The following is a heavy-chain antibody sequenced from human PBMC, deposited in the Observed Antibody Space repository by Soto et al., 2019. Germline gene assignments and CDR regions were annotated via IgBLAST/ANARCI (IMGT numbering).Heavy chain of an antibody. D-gene: IGHD2-15*01. J-gene: IGHJ6*02. CDR1: GGSISSYY. CDR2: IYYSGST. V-gene: IGHV4-59*01. Sequence: QVQLQESGPGLVKPSETLSLTCTVSGGSISSYYWSWIRQPPGKGLEWIGYIYYSGSTNYNPSLKSRVTISVDTSKNQFSGKLSSVTAADTAVYYCAGLVGAGYYYYGMDVWGQGTTVTVSS. CDR3: AGLVGAGYYYYGMDV.